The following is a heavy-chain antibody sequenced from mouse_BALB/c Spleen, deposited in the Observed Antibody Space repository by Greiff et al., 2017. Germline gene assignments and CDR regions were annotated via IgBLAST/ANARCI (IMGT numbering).Heavy chain of an antibody. D-gene: IGHD2-4*01. CDR2: ISSGGSYT. J-gene: IGHJ4*01. V-gene: IGHV5-6*01. CDR3: ARDYGGMDY. CDR1: GFTFSSYG. Sequence: EVQLVESGGDLVKPGGSLKLSCAASGFTFSSYGMSWVRQTPDKRLEWVATISSGGSYTYYPDSVKGRFTISRDNAKNTLYLQMSSLKSEDTAMYYCARDYGGMDYWGQGTSVTVSS.